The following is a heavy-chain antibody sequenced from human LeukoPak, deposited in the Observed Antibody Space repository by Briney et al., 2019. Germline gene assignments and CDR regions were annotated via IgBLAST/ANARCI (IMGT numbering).Heavy chain of an antibody. V-gene: IGHV1-8*01. D-gene: IGHD1-26*01. Sequence: ASVKVSCKASGYTVTSYEINWVRQATGQGREWMGWMNTNSGNTGYAQKLQGRVTMNRNTSISTAYMELSSLRSEDTAVYYCARWVEWELLNDYWGQGTLVTVSS. J-gene: IGHJ4*02. CDR1: GYTVTSYE. CDR3: ARWVEWELLNDY. CDR2: MNTNSGNT.